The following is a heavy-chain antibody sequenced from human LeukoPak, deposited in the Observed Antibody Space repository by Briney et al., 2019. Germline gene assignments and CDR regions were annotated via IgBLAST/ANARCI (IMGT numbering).Heavy chain of an antibody. V-gene: IGHV3-13*01. Sequence: GGSLRLSCAASGFTFSSYDMHWVRQATGKGLEWVSAIGTAGDTYYPGSVKGRFTISRENSKNTLYLQMNSLRAEDTAVYYCAKERGYCSSTSCYGLFDPWGQGTLVTVSS. CDR2: IGTAGDT. CDR1: GFTFSSYD. CDR3: AKERGYCSSTSCYGLFDP. J-gene: IGHJ5*02. D-gene: IGHD2-2*01.